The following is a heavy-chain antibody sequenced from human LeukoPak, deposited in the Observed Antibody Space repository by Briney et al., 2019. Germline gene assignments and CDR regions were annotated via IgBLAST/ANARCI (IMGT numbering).Heavy chain of an antibody. CDR3: ARDGLSYHSDLFYFDH. J-gene: IGHJ4*02. V-gene: IGHV3-7*01. CDR1: GFTFSIYW. D-gene: IGHD3-9*01. Sequence: PGGSLRLSCAPSGFTFSIYWMTWVRQAPGKGLEWVANIKQDGSEKYYVDSVKGRFTISRDNAKKSLYLQMNSLRAEDTAVYYCARDGLSYHSDLFYFDHWGQGTLVTVSS. CDR2: IKQDGSEK.